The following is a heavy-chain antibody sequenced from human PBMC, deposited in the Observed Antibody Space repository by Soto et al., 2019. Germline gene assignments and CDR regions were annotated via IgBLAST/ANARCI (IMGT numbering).Heavy chain of an antibody. CDR2: IYYSGST. D-gene: IGHD6-19*01. CDR1: GGSISSSSYY. Sequence: SETLSLTCTVSGGSISSSSYYWGWIRQPPGKGLEWIGSIYYSGSTYYNPSLKSRVTISVDTSKNQFSLKLSSVTAADTAVYYCARVGGSGWYGVYYYYGMDVWGQGTTVTVSS. J-gene: IGHJ6*02. V-gene: IGHV4-39*01. CDR3: ARVGGSGWYGVYYYYGMDV.